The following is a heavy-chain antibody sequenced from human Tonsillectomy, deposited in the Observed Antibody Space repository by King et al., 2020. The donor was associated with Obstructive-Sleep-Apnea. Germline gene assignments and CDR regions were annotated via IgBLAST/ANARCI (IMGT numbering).Heavy chain of an antibody. J-gene: IGHJ4*02. Sequence: TLKESGPTLVKPTQTLTLTCTFSGFSLSPSVVGVGWVRQAPGKAPGGRALLYCDDDKRYSPSLKSRLTITQDTSENQVVLTMTNMDPVDTATYYCAHRSSGGPSGFDYWGQGTLVTVSS. D-gene: IGHD6-19*01. CDR1: GFSLSPSVVG. V-gene: IGHV2-5*02. CDR2: LYCDDDK. CDR3: AHRSSGGPSGFDY.